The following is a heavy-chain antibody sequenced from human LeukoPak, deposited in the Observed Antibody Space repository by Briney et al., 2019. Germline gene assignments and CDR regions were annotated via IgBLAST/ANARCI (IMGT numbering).Heavy chain of an antibody. J-gene: IGHJ4*02. CDR3: ARGAVAGPVLVDY. Sequence: PSETLSLTCTVSGGSISGYYWSWIRQPAGKGLEWIGRIYTSGSTNYNPSLKSRVTISVDTSKNQFSLKLSSVTAADTAVYYCARGAVAGPVLVDYWGQGTLVTVSS. CDR2: IYTSGST. CDR1: GGSISGYY. D-gene: IGHD6-19*01. V-gene: IGHV4-4*07.